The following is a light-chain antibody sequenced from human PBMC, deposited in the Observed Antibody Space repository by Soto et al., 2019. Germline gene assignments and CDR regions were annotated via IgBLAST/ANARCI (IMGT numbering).Light chain of an antibody. CDR2: ETS. CDR3: QQYSTFWT. Sequence: DIPMSQSPSTLSDSVGDRVTISCGASRSLTRWLAWYQQKPGRAPKLLIYETSILQSGVPSRFSGSGSGTDFTLTISGVQPDDIATYYCQQYSTFWTFGQGTRVEVK. J-gene: IGKJ1*01. CDR1: RSLTRW. V-gene: IGKV1-5*03.